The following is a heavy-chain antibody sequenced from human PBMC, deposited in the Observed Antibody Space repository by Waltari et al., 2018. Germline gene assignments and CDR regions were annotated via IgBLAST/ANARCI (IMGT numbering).Heavy chain of an antibody. Sequence: EVQLVESGGGLVKPGGSLRLSCAASGFTFSSYSMNWVRQAPGKGLGWVSSISSSSSYIYYADSVKGRFTISRDNAKNSLYLQMNSLRAEDTAVYYCARDRLGSGWYEIDYWGQGTLVTVSS. J-gene: IGHJ4*02. CDR2: ISSSSSYI. V-gene: IGHV3-21*01. D-gene: IGHD6-19*01. CDR3: ARDRLGSGWYEIDY. CDR1: GFTFSSYS.